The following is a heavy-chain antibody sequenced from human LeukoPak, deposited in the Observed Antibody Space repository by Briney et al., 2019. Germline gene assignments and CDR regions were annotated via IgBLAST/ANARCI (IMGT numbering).Heavy chain of an antibody. Sequence: ASVKVSCRASGGTFSSYAISWVRQAPGQGLEWMGGIIPIFGTANYAQKFQGKVTITTDESTSTAYMELSSLGAEDPAVYYCASDSGYSYWTFDYWGQGTLVTVSS. V-gene: IGHV1-69*05. J-gene: IGHJ4*02. CDR2: IIPIFGTA. D-gene: IGHD5-18*01. CDR3: ASDSGYSYWTFDY. CDR1: GGTFSSYA.